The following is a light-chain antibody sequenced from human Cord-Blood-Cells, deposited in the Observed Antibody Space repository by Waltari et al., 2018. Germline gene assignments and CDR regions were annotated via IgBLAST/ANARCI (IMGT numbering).Light chain of an antibody. CDR3: LSRSCSGSRV. J-gene: IGLJ3*02. Sequence: SYEHTPPPSVPVSPGQPARLACSGDALPKQYAYWYQQKPGQAPVLVIYKDSERHSGIPERLSGSSSGTTVSLTISRAPAAAHADYYWLSRSCSGSRVFDG. CDR2: KDS. V-gene: IGLV3-25*03. CDR1: ALPKQY.